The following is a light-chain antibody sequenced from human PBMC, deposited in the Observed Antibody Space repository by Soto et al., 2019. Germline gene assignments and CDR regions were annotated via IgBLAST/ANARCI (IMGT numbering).Light chain of an antibody. CDR1: LSISSY. Sequence: DIQMTQSPSSLSASVGDRVTITRRASLSISSYLNWYQQKPGKAPKLLISVASTLQGGVPSRFSGSGSGTSFALTISSLQPEDFATYYCQHTYTAPYTFGQGTKLEIK. J-gene: IGKJ2*01. CDR2: VAS. CDR3: QHTYTAPYT. V-gene: IGKV1-39*01.